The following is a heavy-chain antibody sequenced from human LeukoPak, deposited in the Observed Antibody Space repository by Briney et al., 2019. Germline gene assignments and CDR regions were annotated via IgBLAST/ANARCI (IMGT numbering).Heavy chain of an antibody. CDR2: MNPNSGNT. CDR1: GYTFTTYD. J-gene: IGHJ4*02. V-gene: IGHV1-8*01. CDR3: ARDEVGATPYYFDY. Sequence: ASVKVSCKTSGYTFTTYDINWVRQATGQGLEWMGWMNPNSGNTGYAQKFQGRVTMTRDTSKSTAYMELSSLRSEDSAVYYCARDEVGATPYYFDYWGQGTLVTVSS. D-gene: IGHD1-26*01.